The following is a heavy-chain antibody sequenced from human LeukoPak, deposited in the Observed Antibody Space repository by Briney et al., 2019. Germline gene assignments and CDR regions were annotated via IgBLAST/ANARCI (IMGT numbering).Heavy chain of an antibody. V-gene: IGHV4-39*01. D-gene: IGHD2-2*01. CDR3: SRGYCSSTSCYLYFDY. J-gene: IGHJ4*02. Sequence: PSETLSLTCTVSGVSIRSSYYYWGWIRQPPGKGLEWIGSIYDSGSTYYNPSLKSRVTISVDTSKNQLSLKLNSVTAADTAVYYCSRGYCSSTSCYLYFDYWGQGTLVTVSS. CDR1: GVSIRSSYYY. CDR2: IYDSGST.